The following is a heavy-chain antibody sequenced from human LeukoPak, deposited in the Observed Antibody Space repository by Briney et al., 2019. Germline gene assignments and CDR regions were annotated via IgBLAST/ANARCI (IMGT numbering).Heavy chain of an antibody. V-gene: IGHV3-66*01. Sequence: GGSLRLSCAASGLTVSSNYMSWGRQTPGKGLEWVSVIYRDGRTYYADSVKGRFTISRDNSKNTLYLQMNNLRAEDAAVYYCARDRYYASENYLLFDCWGQGTLVTVSS. CDR2: IYRDGRT. D-gene: IGHD3-10*01. J-gene: IGHJ4*02. CDR1: GLTVSSNY. CDR3: ARDRYYASENYLLFDC.